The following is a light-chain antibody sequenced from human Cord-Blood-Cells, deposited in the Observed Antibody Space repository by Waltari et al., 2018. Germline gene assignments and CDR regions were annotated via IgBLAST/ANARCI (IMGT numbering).Light chain of an antibody. V-gene: IGLV1-40*01. CDR3: QSYDSSLSGSYV. CDR2: VNS. J-gene: IGLJ1*01. Sequence: QSVLTQPPSVSGAPGQRVTISCTGSSSTIGAGYDVHWYQQLPGTAPKRLIYVNSNRPSGVPDRFSGSKSGTSASLAITGLQAEDEADYYCQSYDSSLSGSYVFGTGTKVTVL. CDR1: SSTIGAGYD.